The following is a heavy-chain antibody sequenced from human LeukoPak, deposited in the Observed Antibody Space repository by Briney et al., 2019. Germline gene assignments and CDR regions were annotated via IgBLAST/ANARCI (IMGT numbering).Heavy chain of an antibody. Sequence: GASVKVSCKASGYTFTSYGISWVRQAPGQGLEWMGWISAYNGNTNYAQKLQGRVTMTTDTSTSTAYMELRSLRSDDTAVYYCAREDYFWRGLHYGSDYWGQGTLVTVSS. CDR3: AREDYFWRGLHYGSDY. CDR2: ISAYNGNT. J-gene: IGHJ4*02. CDR1: GYTFTSYG. D-gene: IGHD3-3*01. V-gene: IGHV1-18*01.